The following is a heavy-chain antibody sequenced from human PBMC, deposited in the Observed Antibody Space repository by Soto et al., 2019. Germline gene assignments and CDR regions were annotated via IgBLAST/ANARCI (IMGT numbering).Heavy chain of an antibody. D-gene: IGHD3-22*01. CDR2: TRNKANSYTT. CDR3: ARGQIGYYYYGMDV. CDR1: GFTFSDHY. V-gene: IGHV3-72*01. Sequence: PGGSLRLSCAASGFTFSDHYMDWVRQAPGKGLEWVGRTRNKANSYTTEYAASVKGRFTISRDDSKNSLYLQMNSLKTEDTAVYYCARGQIGYYYYGMDVWGQGTTVTVSS. J-gene: IGHJ6*02.